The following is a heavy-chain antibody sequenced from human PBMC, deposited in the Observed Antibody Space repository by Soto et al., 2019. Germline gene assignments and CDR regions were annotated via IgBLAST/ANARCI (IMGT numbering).Heavy chain of an antibody. CDR1: GFTFSSYG. CDR2: ISYDGSNK. V-gene: IGHV3-30*18. CDR3: EKEDEHGDRGKAFDF. J-gene: IGHJ3*01. Sequence: QVQLVESGGGVVQPGRSLRLSCAASGFTFSSYGMHWVRQAPGKGLEWVAVISYDGSNKYYADSVKGRFTISRDNSKNTAYPQMNRLSTEETDVYYLEKEDEHGDRGKAFDFWGQGTMVTISS.